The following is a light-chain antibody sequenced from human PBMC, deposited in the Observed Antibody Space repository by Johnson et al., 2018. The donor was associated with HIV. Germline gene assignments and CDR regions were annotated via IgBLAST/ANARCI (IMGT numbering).Light chain of an antibody. CDR1: SSNIGNNY. Sequence: QSVLTQPPSVSAAPGQKVTISCSGSSSNIGNNYVSWYQQLPGTAPKLLIYDNSKRPSGIPDRFSGSKSGTSATMGITGLQTGDEADYYCGTWDTSLSSGGFFGTGTKVTVL. CDR2: DNS. J-gene: IGLJ1*01. CDR3: GTWDTSLSSGGF. V-gene: IGLV1-51*01.